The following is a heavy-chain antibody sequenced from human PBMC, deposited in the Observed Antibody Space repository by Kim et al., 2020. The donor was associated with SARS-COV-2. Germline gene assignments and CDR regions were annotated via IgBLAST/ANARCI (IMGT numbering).Heavy chain of an antibody. J-gene: IGHJ4*02. CDR3: AKDSHAPN. V-gene: IGHV3-30*18. D-gene: IGHD2-2*01. CDR1: GFTFSSYG. Sequence: GGSLRLSCAASGFTFSSYGMHWVRQAPGKGLEWVAVISYDGSNKYYADSVKGRFTISRDNSKNTLYLQMNSLRAEDTAVYYCAKDSHAPNWGQGTLVTVSS. CDR2: ISYDGSNK.